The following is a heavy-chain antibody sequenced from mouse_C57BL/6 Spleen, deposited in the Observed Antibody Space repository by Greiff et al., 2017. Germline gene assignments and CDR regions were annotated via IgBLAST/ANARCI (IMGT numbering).Heavy chain of an antibody. J-gene: IGHJ1*03. V-gene: IGHV1-55*01. CDR2: IYPGSGST. CDR3: YLQYGDWYFDV. Sequence: QVQLQQPGAELVKPGASVKMSCKASGYTFTSYWITWVKQRPGQGLEWIGDIYPGSGSTNYNEKFKSKATLTVATSSSTAYMKLSSLTSAVSAVYYCYLQYGDWYFDVWGTGTTGTVSS. D-gene: IGHD2-10*02. CDR1: GYTFTSYW.